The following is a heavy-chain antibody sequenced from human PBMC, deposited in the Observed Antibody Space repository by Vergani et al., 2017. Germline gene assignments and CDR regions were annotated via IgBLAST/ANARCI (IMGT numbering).Heavy chain of an antibody. J-gene: IGHJ4*02. CDR1: GFTFSSYA. Sequence: QVQLVESGGGVVQPGRSLRLSCAASGFTFSSYAMHWVRQAPGKGLEWVAVISYDGSNKYYADSVKGRFTISRDNSKNTLYLQMNSLRAEDTAVYYCARDPNYDFWSGYYSLLFDYWGQGTLVTVSS. CDR2: ISYDGSNK. V-gene: IGHV3-30-3*01. CDR3: ARDPNYDFWSGYYSLLFDY. D-gene: IGHD3-3*01.